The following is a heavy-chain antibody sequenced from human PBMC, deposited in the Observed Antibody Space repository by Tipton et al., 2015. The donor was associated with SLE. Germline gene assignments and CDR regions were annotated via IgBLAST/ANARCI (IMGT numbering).Heavy chain of an antibody. V-gene: IGHV4-61*09. CDR1: GGSISSGSYY. Sequence: TLSLTCTVSGGSISSGSYYWSWIRQPAGKGLEWIGHIYTSGSTNYNPSLKSRVTISVDTSKNQFSLKLSSVTAADTAVYYCARDYGDYEVYWGQGTLVTVSS. CDR2: IYTSGST. D-gene: IGHD4-17*01. J-gene: IGHJ4*02. CDR3: ARDYGDYEVY.